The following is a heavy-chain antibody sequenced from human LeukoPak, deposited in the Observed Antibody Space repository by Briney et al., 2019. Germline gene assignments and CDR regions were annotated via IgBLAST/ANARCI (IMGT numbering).Heavy chain of an antibody. CDR3: AILSSGWYYFDY. D-gene: IGHD6-19*01. CDR1: GYSFINYW. V-gene: IGHV5-51*01. J-gene: IGHJ4*02. CDR2: IYPGDSDT. Sequence: GESLKISCKGSGYSFINYWIGRVRQMPGKGLEWMAIIYPGDSDTKYSPSFQGQVTISADKSITTAFLQWSSLKASDTAMYYCAILSSGWYYFDYWGQGTLVTVSS.